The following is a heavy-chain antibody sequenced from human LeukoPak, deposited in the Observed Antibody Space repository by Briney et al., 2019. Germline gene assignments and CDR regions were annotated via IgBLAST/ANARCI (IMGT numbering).Heavy chain of an antibody. V-gene: IGHV4-59*08. CDR1: GGSISSYY. CDR2: IYYSGST. CDR3: ARRGDGYNLDAFDI. D-gene: IGHD5-24*01. J-gene: IGHJ3*02. Sequence: SETLSLTCTVSGGSISSYYWSWIRQPPGKGLEWIGYIYYSGSTNYNPSLKSRVTISVDTSKNQFSLKLSSVTAADTAVYYCARRGDGYNLDAFDIWGQGTMVTVSS.